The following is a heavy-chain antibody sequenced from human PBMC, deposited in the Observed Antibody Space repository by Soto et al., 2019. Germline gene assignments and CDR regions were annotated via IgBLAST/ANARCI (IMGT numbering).Heavy chain of an antibody. CDR3: TGDSYGYGYDY. J-gene: IGHJ4*02. CDR2: IRSKAYGGTT. Sequence: GGSLRLSCTSSVFTFGDYAMSCFRHSPGKGLEWVGFIRSKAYGGTTEYAASVKGRFTISRDDSKSIAYLQMNSLKTEDTAVYYCTGDSYGYGYDYWGQGTLVTVS. V-gene: IGHV3-49*03. D-gene: IGHD5-18*01. CDR1: VFTFGDYA.